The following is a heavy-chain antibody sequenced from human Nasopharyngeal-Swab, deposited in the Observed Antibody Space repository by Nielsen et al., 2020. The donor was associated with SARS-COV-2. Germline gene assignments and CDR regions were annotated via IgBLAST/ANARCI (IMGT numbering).Heavy chain of an antibody. V-gene: IGHV3-30*03. J-gene: IGHJ2*01. Sequence: GESLKISCAASGFSFSTSDMHWVRQAPGKGLEWVAVTSHDESHKYYAGSVHGRFTISRDNSKNTLYLQMNRLRAEDTAMYYCARHDYCESWGRGTLVTVSS. CDR3: ARHDYCES. D-gene: IGHD4-17*01. CDR1: GFSFSTSD. CDR2: TSHDESHK.